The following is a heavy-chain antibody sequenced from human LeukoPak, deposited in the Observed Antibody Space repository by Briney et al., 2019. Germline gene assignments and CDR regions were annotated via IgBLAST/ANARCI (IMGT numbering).Heavy chain of an antibody. D-gene: IGHD1-20*01. CDR2: INPNSGGT. J-gene: IGHJ4*02. Sequence: ASVKVSCKASGYSFTAYYMHWVRQAPGQGPEWMGRINPNSGGTNYAQKFQGRVTMTRDTSISTAYLELSRLRSDDTAVYYCATSILYNWGLDYWGQGALVTVSS. CDR1: GYSFTAYY. V-gene: IGHV1-2*06. CDR3: ATSILYNWGLDY.